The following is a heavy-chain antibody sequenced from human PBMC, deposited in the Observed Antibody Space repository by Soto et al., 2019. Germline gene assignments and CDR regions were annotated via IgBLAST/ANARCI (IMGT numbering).Heavy chain of an antibody. D-gene: IGHD3-3*01. V-gene: IGHV3-30*18. CDR3: AKDLYYDFWSGRVADY. CDR1: GFTFSSYG. CDR2: VSYDGSNK. J-gene: IGHJ4*02. Sequence: PGGSLRLSCAASGFTFSSYGMNWVRQAPGKGLEWVAVVSYDGSNKYYADSVKGRFTISRDNSKNTLYLQMNSRRAEDTAVYYCAKDLYYDFWSGRVADYWGQGTLVTVSS.